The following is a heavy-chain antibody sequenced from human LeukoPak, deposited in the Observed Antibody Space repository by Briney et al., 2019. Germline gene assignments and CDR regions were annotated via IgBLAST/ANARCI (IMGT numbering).Heavy chain of an antibody. CDR1: GFTFSSYD. CDR3: AGAYCDILTVGVGYGMDV. CDR2: IGTAGDT. V-gene: IGHV3-13*04. D-gene: IGHD3-9*01. Sequence: SGGSLRLSCAASGFTFSSYDMHWVRQATGKGLEWVSAIGTAGDTYYPGSVKGRFTISRENAKNSLYLQMNSLRAGDTAVYYCAGAYCDILTVGVGYGMDVWGQGTTVTVSS. J-gene: IGHJ6*02.